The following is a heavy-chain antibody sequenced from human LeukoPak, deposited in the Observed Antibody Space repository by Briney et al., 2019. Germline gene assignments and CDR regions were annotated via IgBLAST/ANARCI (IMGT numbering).Heavy chain of an antibody. V-gene: IGHV3-23*01. D-gene: IGHD6-13*01. CDR2: ISGSGGGT. CDR1: GFTFSSYV. CDR3: ARRGAAGTYYFDY. Sequence: GGSLRLSCAASGFTFSSYVMSWVRQAPGKGLEWVSAISGSGGGTYYADSEKGRFTISRDNSKNTLYLQTNSLRAEDTAVYYCARRGAAGTYYFDYWGQGTLVTVSS. J-gene: IGHJ4*02.